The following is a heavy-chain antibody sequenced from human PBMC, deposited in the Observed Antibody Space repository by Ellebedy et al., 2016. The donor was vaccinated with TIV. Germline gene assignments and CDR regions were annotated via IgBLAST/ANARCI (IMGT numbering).Heavy chain of an antibody. D-gene: IGHD3-16*01. Sequence: MPSETLSLTCTVSGGSITSASYYWAWIRQPPGKGLEWVGNFYFIVSTNYNPSLKSRVTISVDTSQTQFSLKLTSVTAADTAVYYCVRHPTLGTHDYWGQGAQVTVSS. V-gene: IGHV4-39*01. CDR2: FYFIVST. CDR1: GGSITSASYY. CDR3: VRHPTLGTHDY. J-gene: IGHJ4*02.